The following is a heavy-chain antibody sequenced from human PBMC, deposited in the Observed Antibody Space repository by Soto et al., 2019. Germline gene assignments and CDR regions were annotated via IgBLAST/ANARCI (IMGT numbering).Heavy chain of an antibody. CDR1: GGSVSSGSYY. CDR2: IYYSGST. V-gene: IGHV4-61*01. CDR3: ARERSGWFRNWFDP. D-gene: IGHD6-19*01. Sequence: SETLSLTCTVSGGSVSSGSYYWSWIRQPPGKGLEWIGYIYYSGSTNYNPSLKSRVTISVDTSKNQFSLKLSSVTAADTAVYYCARERSGWFRNWFDPWGQGXQVTVYS. J-gene: IGHJ5*02.